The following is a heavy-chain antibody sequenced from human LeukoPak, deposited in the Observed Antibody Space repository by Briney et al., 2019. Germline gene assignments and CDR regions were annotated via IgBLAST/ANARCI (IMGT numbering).Heavy chain of an antibody. D-gene: IGHD3-10*01. J-gene: IGHJ4*02. Sequence: SETLSLTCAVYGGSFSGYYWSWIRQPPGKGLEWIGEINHSGSTNYNPSLKSRVTISVDTSKNQFSLKLSSVTAADTAVYYCAREGRYYYGSGSYFDYWGQGTLVPVSS. CDR1: GGSFSGYY. CDR2: INHSGST. V-gene: IGHV4-34*01. CDR3: AREGRYYYGSGSYFDY.